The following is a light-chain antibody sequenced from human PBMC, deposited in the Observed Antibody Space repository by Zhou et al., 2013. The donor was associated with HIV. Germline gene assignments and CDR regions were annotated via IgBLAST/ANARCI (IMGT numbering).Light chain of an antibody. CDR2: EVS. CDR3: CSYAGSRIVL. V-gene: IGLV2-23*02. CDR1: SNDVGTYNF. J-gene: IGLJ2*01. Sequence: QSALTQPASVSGSPGQSITISCTGTSNDVGTYNFVSWYQQHPGKAPKLMIYEVSKRPSGVSNRFSGSKSGNTASLTISGLQAEDEADYYCCSYAGSRIVLFGGGTKLTV.